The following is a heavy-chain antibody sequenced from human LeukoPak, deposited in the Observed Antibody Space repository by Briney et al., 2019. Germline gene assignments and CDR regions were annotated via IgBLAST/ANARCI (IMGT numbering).Heavy chain of an antibody. Sequence: PSETPSLTCTVSGGSISSYYWSWLRQPPGKGLEWIGYIYYSGSTNYNPSLKRRVTISVDTSKNQFSLKLSSVTAADTAVYYCAKGSGWFDYWGQGTLVTVSS. V-gene: IGHV4-59*01. CDR2: IYYSGST. J-gene: IGHJ4*02. CDR1: GGSISSYY. D-gene: IGHD6-19*01. CDR3: AKGSGWFDY.